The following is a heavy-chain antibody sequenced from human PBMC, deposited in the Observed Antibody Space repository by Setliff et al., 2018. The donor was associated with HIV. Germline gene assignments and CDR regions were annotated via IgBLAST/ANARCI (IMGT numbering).Heavy chain of an antibody. CDR2: IYHSGST. CDR3: ASLTTDRFLEWLFVY. CDR1: SGSISSSNW. D-gene: IGHD3-3*01. Sequence: TSETLSLTCAVSSGSISSSNWWSWVRQPPGKELEWIGEIYHSGSTNYNPSLKSRVTISVDTSKNQFSLKLSSVTAADTAVYYCASLTTDRFLEWLFVYWGQGTLVTVSS. J-gene: IGHJ4*02. V-gene: IGHV4-4*02.